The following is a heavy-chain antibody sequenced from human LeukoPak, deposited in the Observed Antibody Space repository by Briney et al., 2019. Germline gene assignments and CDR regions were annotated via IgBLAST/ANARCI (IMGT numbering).Heavy chain of an antibody. CDR3: ARDTGSSWYPEYFHH. D-gene: IGHD6-13*01. CDR1: GDSIDAYY. CDR2: ISYSGST. Sequence: PSETLSPTCTVSGDSIDAYYWSWIRQSPGKGLECIGYISYSGSTKYNPSLRSRVTISIDTSKNQFSLKVTSVTAADTAVYYCARDTGSSWYPEYFHHWGQGTLVTVSS. J-gene: IGHJ1*01. V-gene: IGHV4-59*01.